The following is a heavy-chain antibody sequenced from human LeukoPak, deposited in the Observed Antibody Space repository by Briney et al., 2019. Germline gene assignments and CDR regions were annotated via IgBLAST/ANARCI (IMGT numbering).Heavy chain of an antibody. J-gene: IGHJ3*02. CDR3: ARPTRSYSNYDAFDI. Sequence: SETLSLTCTVSGGSISSGGYYWSWIRQPPGKGLEWIGYIYHSGSTYYNPSLKSRVTISVDRSKNQFSLKLSSVTAADTAVYYCARPTRSYSNYDAFDIWGQGTMVTVSS. CDR2: IYHSGST. CDR1: GGSISSGGYY. D-gene: IGHD4-11*01. V-gene: IGHV4-30-2*02.